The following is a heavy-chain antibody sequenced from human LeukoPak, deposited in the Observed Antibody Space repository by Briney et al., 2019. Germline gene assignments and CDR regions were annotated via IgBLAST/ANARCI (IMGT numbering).Heavy chain of an antibody. CDR1: GGSFSSYY. CDR2: IYTSGST. J-gene: IGHJ6*02. CDR3: ARAYDYYYYGMDV. D-gene: IGHD2-21*01. V-gene: IGHV4-59*10. Sequence: SETLSLTCAVYGGSFSSYYWSWIRQPAGKGLEWIGRIYTSGSTNYNPSLKSRVTMSVDTSKNQFSLKLSSVTAADTAVYYCARAYDYYYYGMDVWGQGTTVTVSS.